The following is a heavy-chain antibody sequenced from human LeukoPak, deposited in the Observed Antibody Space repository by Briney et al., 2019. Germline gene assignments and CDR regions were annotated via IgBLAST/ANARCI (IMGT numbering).Heavy chain of an antibody. V-gene: IGHV1-18*01. D-gene: IGHD6-13*01. CDR3: ARAAGGGYFDF. J-gene: IGHJ4*02. Sequence: GATVKVSCKASGYSFTSYGISWVRQAPGQGLEWMGWISAYNSNTNYAQNLQGRVTMTTDTSTSTVYLDLRSLRSDDTAVYYCARAAGGGYFDFWGQGTLVTVSS. CDR1: GYSFTSYG. CDR2: ISAYNSNT.